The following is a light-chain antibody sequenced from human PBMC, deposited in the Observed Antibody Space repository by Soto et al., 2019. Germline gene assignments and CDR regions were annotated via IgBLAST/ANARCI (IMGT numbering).Light chain of an antibody. Sequence: DIQMTQSPSSLSVSVGDRVTITCRASQSISTYLNWYQQKPGKAPKVLIYTASSLQGGVPSRFSGSGSGLHFTLTISGLQPEVYVTYYYQQSLSSPSTCAQETKVDIK. CDR3: QQSLSSPST. CDR1: QSISTY. V-gene: IGKV1-39*01. CDR2: TAS. J-gene: IGKJ2*01.